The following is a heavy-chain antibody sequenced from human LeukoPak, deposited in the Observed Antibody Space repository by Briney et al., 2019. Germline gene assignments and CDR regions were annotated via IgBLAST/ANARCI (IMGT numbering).Heavy chain of an antibody. D-gene: IGHD6-13*01. J-gene: IGHJ4*02. CDR2: ISGASGGST. CDR3: ARGGSSSWYPNFDY. V-gene: IGHV3-23*01. Sequence: GGSLRLSCAASGFTFSSYAMTWVRQAPGKGLEWVSIISGASGGSTYYADSVKGRFTISRDNSKNTLYLQMNSQRAEDTALYYCARGGSSSWYPNFDYWGQGTLVTVSS. CDR1: GFTFSSYA.